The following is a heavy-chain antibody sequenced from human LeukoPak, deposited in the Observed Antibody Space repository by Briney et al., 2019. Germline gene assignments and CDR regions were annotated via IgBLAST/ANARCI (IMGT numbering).Heavy chain of an antibody. CDR3: TRSGYRHPYHFDS. CDR1: GFSVRTTY. Sequence: GGSLRLSCAASGFSVRTTYMSWVRQAPGKRLEWVSVLYTGGGTDHADSVKGRFTISRDNSENTLSLQMNSLRVEDTAIYYCTRSGYRHPYHFDSWGQGTLVIVSS. V-gene: IGHV3-53*01. CDR2: LYTGGGT. J-gene: IGHJ4*02. D-gene: IGHD3-22*01.